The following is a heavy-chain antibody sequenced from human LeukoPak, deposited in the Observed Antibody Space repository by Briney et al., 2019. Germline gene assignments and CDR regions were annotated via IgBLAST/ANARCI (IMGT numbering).Heavy chain of an antibody. V-gene: IGHV4-39*01. CDR3: ARSPYDFWSGYSPNWFDP. Sequence: TSETLSLTCTVSGGSISSSSYYWGWIRQPPGKGLEWIGSIYYSGSTYYNPSLKSRVTISVDTSKNQFSLKLSSVTAADTAVYYCARSPYDFWSGYSPNWFDPWGQGTLVTVSS. CDR2: IYYSGST. CDR1: GGSISSSSYY. J-gene: IGHJ5*02. D-gene: IGHD3-3*01.